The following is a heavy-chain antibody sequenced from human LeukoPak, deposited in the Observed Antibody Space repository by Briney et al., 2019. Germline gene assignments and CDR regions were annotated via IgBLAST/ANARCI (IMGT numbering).Heavy chain of an antibody. CDR3: TTDILIESSLGDY. Sequence: GGSLRLSCAASGFTFRNAGMTWVRKAPGKGLDWVGRIKSKTDGGTTDYAAPVKGRFTISRDDSKNTLYLQVNSLKTEDTAVYYCTTDILIESSLGDYWGQGTLVTVSS. V-gene: IGHV3-15*01. CDR1: GFTFRNAG. J-gene: IGHJ4*02. CDR2: IKSKTDGGTT. D-gene: IGHD6-13*01.